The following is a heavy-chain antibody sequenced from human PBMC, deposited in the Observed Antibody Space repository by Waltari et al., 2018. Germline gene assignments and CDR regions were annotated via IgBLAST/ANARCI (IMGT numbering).Heavy chain of an antibody. Sequence: QVLLQQWGAGLLKPSETLSLTCAVYGGSFSGYYWSWIRQPPGRGLEWIGEINHSGSTNYNSALKSRFTISLDSSKNQCSLKLSSVTAADTAVYFCARAEVATVLFDSWGHGTLVTVSS. CDR3: ARAEVATVLFDS. D-gene: IGHD5-12*01. CDR2: INHSGST. CDR1: GGSFSGYY. J-gene: IGHJ4*01. V-gene: IGHV4-34*01.